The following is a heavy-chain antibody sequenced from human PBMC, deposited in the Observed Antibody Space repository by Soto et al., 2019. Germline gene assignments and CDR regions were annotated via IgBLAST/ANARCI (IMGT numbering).Heavy chain of an antibody. V-gene: IGHV4-31*03. D-gene: IGHD5-12*01. J-gene: IGHJ5*02. CDR3: ARMDGRRLRTFDP. CDR1: GGSISSGGYY. CDR2: IYYSGST. Sequence: QVQLQESGPGLVKPSQTLSLTCTVSGGSISSGGYYWSWIRQHPGKGLEWIGYIYYSGSTYYNPSLKIRVTKSVDTSKNQFSLKLSSVTAADTAVYYCARMDGRRLRTFDPWGQGTLVTVSS.